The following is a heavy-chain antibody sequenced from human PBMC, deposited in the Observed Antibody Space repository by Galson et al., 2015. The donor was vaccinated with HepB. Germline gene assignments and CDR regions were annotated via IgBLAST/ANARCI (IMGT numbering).Heavy chain of an antibody. J-gene: IGHJ6*02. Sequence: SVKVSCKASGYTFTSYAMHWVRQAPGQRLEWMGWINAGNGNTKYSQKFQGRVTITRDTSASTAYMELSSLRSEDTAVYYCAREGGELRYFDWLLWDYYYGMDVWGQGTTVTVSS. CDR1: GYTFTSYA. D-gene: IGHD3-9*01. CDR2: INAGNGNT. V-gene: IGHV1-3*01. CDR3: AREGGELRYFDWLLWDYYYGMDV.